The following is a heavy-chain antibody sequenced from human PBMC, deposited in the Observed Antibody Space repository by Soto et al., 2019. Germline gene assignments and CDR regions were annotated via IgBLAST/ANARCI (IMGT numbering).Heavy chain of an antibody. Sequence: SETLSLTCTVSGGSISSSRYYWGWIRQPPGKGLEWIGSIYYSGSTYYNPSLKSRVTISVDTSKNQFSLKLSSVTAADTAVYYCARHLTPGGYFDWLLPDWFDPWGQGTLVTVSS. V-gene: IGHV4-39*01. D-gene: IGHD3-9*01. J-gene: IGHJ5*02. CDR1: GGSISSSRYY. CDR3: ARHLTPGGYFDWLLPDWFDP. CDR2: IYYSGST.